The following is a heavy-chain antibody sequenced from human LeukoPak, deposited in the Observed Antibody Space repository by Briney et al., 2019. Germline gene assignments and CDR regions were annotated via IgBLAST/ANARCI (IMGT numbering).Heavy chain of an antibody. Sequence: SETLSLTCTVSGGYISGFYWSWIRQPPGKGLEWIGEINHSGSTNYNPSLKSRVTISVDTSKNQFSLKLSSVTAADTAVYYCARTGYYDFWSGYYTGEVWDLIEVYYFDYWGQGTLVTVSS. CDR1: GGYISGFY. J-gene: IGHJ4*02. D-gene: IGHD3-3*01. V-gene: IGHV4-34*01. CDR3: ARTGYYDFWSGYYTGEVWDLIEVYYFDY. CDR2: INHSGST.